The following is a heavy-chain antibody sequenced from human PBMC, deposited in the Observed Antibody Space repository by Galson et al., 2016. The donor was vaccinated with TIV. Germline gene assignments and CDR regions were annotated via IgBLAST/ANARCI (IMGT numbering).Heavy chain of an antibody. V-gene: IGHV3-74*01. D-gene: IGHD3/OR15-3a*01. CDR1: GFTFSDFW. J-gene: IGHJ6*02. CDR2: INGDGSDM. Sequence: SLRLSCAASGFTFSDFWTHWVRQTPGRGPVWVSRINGDGSDMTYADSVKGRFTITRDNGKNTLYLQMHSLRVEDTAVYYCARAGDWLGVYGLDVWGQGTTVTVSS. CDR3: ARAGDWLGVYGLDV.